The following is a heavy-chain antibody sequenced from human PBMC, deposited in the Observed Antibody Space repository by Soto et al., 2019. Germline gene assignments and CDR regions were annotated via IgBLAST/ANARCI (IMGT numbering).Heavy chain of an antibody. CDR2: IIPIFGTA. CDR3: ARARNDNYYYGMDV. J-gene: IGHJ6*02. V-gene: IGHV1-69*12. D-gene: IGHD3-22*01. Sequence: QVQLVQSGAEVKKRGSPVKVSCKASGGTFSRYGISRVRQAPGQGLEWMGGIIPIFGTANYAQKFQGRVTITADESTSTAYMELSSLRSEDTAVYYCARARNDNYYYGMDVWGQGTTVTVSS. CDR1: GGTFSRYG.